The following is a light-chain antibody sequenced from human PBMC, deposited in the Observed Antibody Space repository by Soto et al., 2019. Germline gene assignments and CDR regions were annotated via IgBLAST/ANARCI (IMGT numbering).Light chain of an antibody. CDR2: AAS. Sequence: DIQMTQSQSSLSASVGDRFTITCRSSQGISSYLAWYQQKPGKAPKLLIYAASTLQSGVPSRFSGSGSGTDFTLTISSLQPEDFATYYCQQLNSYPSITFGQGTRLEIK. V-gene: IGKV1-9*01. J-gene: IGKJ5*01. CDR1: QGISSY. CDR3: QQLNSYPSIT.